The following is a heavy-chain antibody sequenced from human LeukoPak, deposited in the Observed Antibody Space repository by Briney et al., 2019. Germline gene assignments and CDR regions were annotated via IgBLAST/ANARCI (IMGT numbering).Heavy chain of an antibody. CDR1: GGSISSYY. Sequence: SETLSLTCSVSGGSISSYYWSWIRQPPGNELEWIGYIYYSGSTNYNPSLKSRVTISVDTSKNQFSLKLSSVTAADTAVYYCARGVPARYSSGWTDYWGQGTLVTVSS. CDR3: ARGVPARYSSGWTDY. CDR2: IYYSGST. V-gene: IGHV4-59*01. J-gene: IGHJ4*02. D-gene: IGHD6-19*01.